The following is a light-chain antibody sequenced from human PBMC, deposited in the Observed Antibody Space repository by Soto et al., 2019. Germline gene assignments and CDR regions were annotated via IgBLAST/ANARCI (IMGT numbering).Light chain of an antibody. CDR1: SSDVGRYNY. CDR3: CSFAGSYTFV. J-gene: IGLJ1*01. CDR2: DVS. V-gene: IGLV2-11*01. Sequence: QSALTQPRSVSGFPGQSVTISCTGASSDVGRYNYVSWYQQHPGKAPKLMIYDVSKRPSGVPDRFSGSKSGNTASLTISGLQAEDEADYYCCSFAGSYTFVFGTGTKLTVL.